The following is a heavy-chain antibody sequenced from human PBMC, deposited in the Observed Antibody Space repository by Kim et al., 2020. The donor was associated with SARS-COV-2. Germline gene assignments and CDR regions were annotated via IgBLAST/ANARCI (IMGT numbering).Heavy chain of an antibody. CDR3: ARVFSSRHYYGMDV. Sequence: GGSLRLSCAASGFTFSSYGMHWVRQAPGKGLEWVAVIWYDGSNKYYADSVKGRFTISRDNSKNTLYLQMNSLRAEDTAVYYCARVFSSRHYYGMDVWGQGTTVTVSS. V-gene: IGHV3-33*01. J-gene: IGHJ6*02. CDR1: GFTFSSYG. CDR2: IWYDGSNK. D-gene: IGHD6-13*01.